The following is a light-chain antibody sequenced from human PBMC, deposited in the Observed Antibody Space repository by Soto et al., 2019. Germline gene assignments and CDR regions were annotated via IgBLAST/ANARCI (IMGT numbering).Light chain of an antibody. CDR3: QQYDSSPPMYT. Sequence: EIVLTQSPGTLSLSPGDRATLSCRASQRVSSSYLTWYQQNPGQAPRLLLSGASSRATGIPDRFSGSGSGTDFTITISRLEPEDFAVYYCQQYDSSPPMYTFGQGTKMEIK. V-gene: IGKV3-20*01. CDR2: GAS. CDR1: QRVSSSY. J-gene: IGKJ2*01.